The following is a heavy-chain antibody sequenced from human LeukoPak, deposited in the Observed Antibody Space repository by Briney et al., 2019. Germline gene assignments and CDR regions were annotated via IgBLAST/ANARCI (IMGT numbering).Heavy chain of an antibody. J-gene: IGHJ4*02. Sequence: GGSLRLSCAASGFTFSDSFMSWIRQAPGKGLEWLSYINGSGTNLIYADAVRGRFTISRDNAKNSLYLQMNSLRAEDTAVYYCARRDYDSYFDYWGQGTLVTVSS. V-gene: IGHV3-11*04. CDR3: ARRDYDSYFDY. CDR1: GFTFSDSF. CDR2: INGSGTNL. D-gene: IGHD4-17*01.